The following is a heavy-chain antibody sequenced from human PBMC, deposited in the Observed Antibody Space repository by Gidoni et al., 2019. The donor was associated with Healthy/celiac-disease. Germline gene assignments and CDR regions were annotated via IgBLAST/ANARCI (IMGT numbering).Heavy chain of an antibody. Sequence: EVQLLESGGGLVQPGGSLRLSCAASGFTFSSYAMSWVRQAPGKGLEWVSAISGSGGSTYYADSVKGRFTISRDNSKNTLYLQMNSLRAEDTAVYYCAKSRVRMVVAATPLDYWGQGTLVTVSS. CDR2: ISGSGGST. V-gene: IGHV3-23*01. CDR3: AKSRVRMVVAATPLDY. CDR1: GFTFSSYA. D-gene: IGHD2-15*01. J-gene: IGHJ4*02.